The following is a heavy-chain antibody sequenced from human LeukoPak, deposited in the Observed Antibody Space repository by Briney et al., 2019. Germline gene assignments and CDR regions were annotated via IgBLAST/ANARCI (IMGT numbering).Heavy chain of an antibody. J-gene: IGHJ5*02. V-gene: IGHV1-69*13. CDR2: IIPIFGTA. D-gene: IGHD3-10*01. Sequence: ASVKVSCKASGGTFSSYAITWVRQAPGQGLEWMGGIIPIFGTADYAQKFQGRVTITADESTSTAYMELSSLTSEDTAVYYCARGGFGELSFRFDPWGQGTLVTVSS. CDR3: ARGGFGELSFRFDP. CDR1: GGTFSSYA.